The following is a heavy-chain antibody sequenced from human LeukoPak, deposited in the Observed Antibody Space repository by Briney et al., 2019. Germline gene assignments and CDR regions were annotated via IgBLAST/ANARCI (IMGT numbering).Heavy chain of an antibody. Sequence: GGSLRLSCEASGFTFSNYAMSWVRQAPGKGLEWVANIKQDGSEKYYVDSVKGRFTISRDNAKNSLYLQMNSLRAEDTAVYYCARDMSIAVAGRYYYYGMDVWGQGTTVTVSS. CDR1: GFTFSNYA. V-gene: IGHV3-7*01. CDR3: ARDMSIAVAGRYYYYGMDV. D-gene: IGHD6-19*01. J-gene: IGHJ6*02. CDR2: IKQDGSEK.